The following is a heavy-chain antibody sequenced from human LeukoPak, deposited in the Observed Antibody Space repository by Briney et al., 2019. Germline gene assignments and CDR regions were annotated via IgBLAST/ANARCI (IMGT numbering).Heavy chain of an antibody. V-gene: IGHV4-4*02. CDR1: GGSVNNDRW. J-gene: IGHJ4*02. CDR2: IHPSGSV. D-gene: IGHD3-9*01. CDR3: ATYHDISSGFTFDS. Sequence: SETLSLTCAVSGGSVNNDRWWNWVRHPPGKGLEWIGEIHPSGSVRYDPSLKSRVSISLDKSNDHVSLTLTSVTAVDTAVYFCATYHDISSGFTFDSWGQGTLVTVSS.